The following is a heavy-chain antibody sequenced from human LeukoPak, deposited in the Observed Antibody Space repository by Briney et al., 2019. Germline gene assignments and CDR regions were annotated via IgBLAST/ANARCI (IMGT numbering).Heavy chain of an antibody. CDR1: GGYISSSNYY. D-gene: IGHD2-8*01. Sequence: PSETLSLTCTVSGGYISSSNYYWVWIRQPPGKGLEWVASIFYSGSTYFNPSLKSRVTILVDTSKNQFSLKLSSVTAADTAMYYCARDPATECSNGVCYKVSWFDPWGQGTLVTVSS. CDR2: IFYSGST. V-gene: IGHV4-39*07. J-gene: IGHJ5*02. CDR3: ARDPATECSNGVCYKVSWFDP.